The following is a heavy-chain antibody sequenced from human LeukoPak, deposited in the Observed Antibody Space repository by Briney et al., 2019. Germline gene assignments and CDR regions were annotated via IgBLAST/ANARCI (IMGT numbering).Heavy chain of an antibody. CDR3: TSSEGGYCSGGSCYRDAFDV. CDR2: INSDESST. J-gene: IGHJ3*01. D-gene: IGHD2-15*01. Sequence: GGSLRLSCAASGFTFSSYWMHWVRQAPGKGLVWVSRINSDESSTSYADSVKGRFAISRDNAKNTLYLQMNSLRAEDTAVYYCTSSEGGYCSGGSCYRDAFDVWAQGTMVTVPS. V-gene: IGHV3-74*01. CDR1: GFTFSSYW.